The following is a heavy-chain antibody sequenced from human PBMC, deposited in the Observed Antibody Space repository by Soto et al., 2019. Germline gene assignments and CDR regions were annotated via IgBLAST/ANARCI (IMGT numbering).Heavy chain of an antibody. D-gene: IGHD3-10*01. Sequence: ASVNVSCKASGYSFTWYSMHWVRQAPGQGLEWMGIINPSGGSTSSAQKFQGRVTMTRDTSTSTVYMELSSPRSEDTAIYYCARDHYYGSGSYNFFDYWGQGALVTVSS. CDR1: GYSFTWYS. V-gene: IGHV1-46*03. J-gene: IGHJ4*02. CDR3: ARDHYYGSGSYNFFDY. CDR2: INPSGGST.